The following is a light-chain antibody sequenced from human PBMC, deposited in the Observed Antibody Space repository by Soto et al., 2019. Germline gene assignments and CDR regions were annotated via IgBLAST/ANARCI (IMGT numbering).Light chain of an antibody. J-gene: IGKJ1*01. CDR3: QHYDSSPKT. CDR2: GAS. CDR1: QSVSSSY. Sequence: EIVLTHSPGTLSLSPGERATLSCRASQSVSSSYLAWYQQKPGQAPRLLIYGASSRATGIPDRFSGSGSGTDFTLTISRLEPEDFAVYYCQHYDSSPKTFGQGTKVDIK. V-gene: IGKV3-20*01.